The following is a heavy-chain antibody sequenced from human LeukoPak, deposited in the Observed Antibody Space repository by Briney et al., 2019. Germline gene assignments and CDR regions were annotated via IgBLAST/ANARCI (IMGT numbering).Heavy chain of an antibody. Sequence: ASVKVSCKASGGTFSSYAISWVRQAPGQRLEWMGWINVGNGNTKYSQKFQGRVTITRDTSASTAYMELSSLRSEDTAVYYCARPKGAVAGNFDYWGQGTLVTVSS. CDR1: GGTFSSYA. CDR2: INVGNGNT. CDR3: ARPKGAVAGNFDY. J-gene: IGHJ4*02. D-gene: IGHD6-19*01. V-gene: IGHV1-3*01.